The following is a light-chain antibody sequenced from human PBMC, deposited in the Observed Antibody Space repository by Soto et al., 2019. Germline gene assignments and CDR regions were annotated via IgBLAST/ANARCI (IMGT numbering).Light chain of an antibody. V-gene: IGKV3-11*01. CDR1: QSISSY. Sequence: EIVLTQSPATLSLSPGERATLSCRASQSISSYLAWYQQKPGQAPRLLIYDASNRATGIPARFSGGGTGTDFTLTISSLEPEDFAVYYCQQRGNWSPTFGGGTKVEIK. CDR3: QQRGNWSPT. CDR2: DAS. J-gene: IGKJ4*01.